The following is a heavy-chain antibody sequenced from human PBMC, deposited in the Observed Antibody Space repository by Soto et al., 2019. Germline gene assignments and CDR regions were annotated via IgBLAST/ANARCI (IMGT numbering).Heavy chain of an antibody. CDR3: ARDLCSGGTCYSAY. D-gene: IGHD2-15*01. Sequence: GGSLILSCAASGFTFSSYSMHWVRQAPGRGLEWAAVISYDGRSTYYADSVKGRFTVSRDNSKNTVWLEMNSLRGEDTAIYYCARDLCSGGTCYSAYWGQGTLVTVSS. J-gene: IGHJ4*02. CDR1: GFTFSSYS. V-gene: IGHV3-30*04. CDR2: ISYDGRST.